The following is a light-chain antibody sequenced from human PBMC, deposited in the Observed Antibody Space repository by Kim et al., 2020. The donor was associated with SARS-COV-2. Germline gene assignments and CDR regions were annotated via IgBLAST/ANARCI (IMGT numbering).Light chain of an antibody. CDR3: QAWDSSTHNYV. J-gene: IGLJ1*01. V-gene: IGLV3-1*01. CDR1: KVGDKY. Sequence: PGQTSSITCSGYKVGDKYVSWYQRKPGQAPVVVIYQDTQRPSGIPERFSGSNSGNTATLTISGTQAMDEADYYCQAWDSSTHNYVFGAGTKVTVL. CDR2: QDT.